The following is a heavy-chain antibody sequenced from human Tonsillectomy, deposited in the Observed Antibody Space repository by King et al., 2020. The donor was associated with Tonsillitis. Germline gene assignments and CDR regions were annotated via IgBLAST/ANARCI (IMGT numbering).Heavy chain of an antibody. V-gene: IGHV3-30-3*01. J-gene: IGHJ4*02. Sequence: QLVQSWGGVVEPGKSLRLSGAVSGFIFTSYAIHWVRQAPGKGLEWVAVISHDASDKYYADSVMGRFTVPRDNSKSTLYLQMNSLRAADTAVYYCAITYDSSGYYYNARDYWGQGTLVTVSS. D-gene: IGHD3-22*01. CDR1: GFIFTSYA. CDR2: ISHDASDK. CDR3: AITYDSSGYYYNARDY.